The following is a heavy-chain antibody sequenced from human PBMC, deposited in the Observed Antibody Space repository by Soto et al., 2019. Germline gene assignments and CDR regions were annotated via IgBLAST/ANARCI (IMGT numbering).Heavy chain of an antibody. CDR3: ARRYSSAFDI. CDR1: GGSISSYY. V-gene: IGHV4-59*08. Sequence: SETLSLTCAVSGGSISSYYWSWIRQPPGKGLEWIGYIYYSGSTNYNPSLKSRVTISVDTSKNQFSLKLSSVTAADTAVYYCARRYSSAFDIWGQGTMVTVSS. D-gene: IGHD6-13*01. J-gene: IGHJ3*02. CDR2: IYYSGST.